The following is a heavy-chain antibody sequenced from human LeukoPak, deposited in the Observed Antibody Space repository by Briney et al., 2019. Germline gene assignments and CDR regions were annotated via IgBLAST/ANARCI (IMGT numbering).Heavy chain of an antibody. V-gene: IGHV3-7*01. J-gene: IGHJ4*02. CDR3: ARAPGIDY. CDR2: IKQDGSKK. Sequence: GGSLRLSCAASGFTFSSHWMTWVRQAPGKGLEWVANIKQDGSKKNYVDSVKGRFTISRDNAKNSLYLQMNSLRAEDTAVYYCARAPGIDYWGQGTLVTVSS. CDR1: GFTFSSHW. D-gene: IGHD1-26*01.